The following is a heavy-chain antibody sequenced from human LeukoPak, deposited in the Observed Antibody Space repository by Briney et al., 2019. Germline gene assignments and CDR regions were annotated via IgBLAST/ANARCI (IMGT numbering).Heavy chain of an antibody. J-gene: IGHJ5*02. Sequence: SETLSLTCTVSGGSISSYYWSWIRQPPGKGLEWMGYIYYSGSTNYNPSLKSRVTISVDTSKNQFSLKQSSVTAADTAVYYCARDRGRSARGRWFDPWGQGTLVTVSS. CDR1: GGSISSYY. CDR2: IYYSGST. V-gene: IGHV4-59*01. D-gene: IGHD3-3*01. CDR3: ARDRGRSARGRWFDP.